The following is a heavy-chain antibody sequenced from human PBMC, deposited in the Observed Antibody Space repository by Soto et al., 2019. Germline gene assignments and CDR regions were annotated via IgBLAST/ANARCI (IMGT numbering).Heavy chain of an antibody. CDR1: GGTFSSYS. J-gene: IGHJ4*02. Sequence: QVQLVQSGAEVKKPGSSVKVSCKASGGTFSSYSISWVRQAPGQGLEWMGGITPIFGTANYAQKFQGSVTITADEPTSTAYMELSSLRSEDTAVYYCASEVYGDYGKPFDYWGQGTQVTVSS. V-gene: IGHV1-69*01. CDR3: ASEVYGDYGKPFDY. CDR2: ITPIFGTA. D-gene: IGHD4-17*01.